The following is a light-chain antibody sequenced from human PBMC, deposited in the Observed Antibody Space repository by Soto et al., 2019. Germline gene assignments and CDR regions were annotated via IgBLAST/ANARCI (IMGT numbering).Light chain of an antibody. CDR3: AAWDDSLNGPI. CDR2: GND. V-gene: IGLV1-44*01. CDR1: RSNIGSNT. J-gene: IGLJ2*01. Sequence: QAVVSQPPSASGTPGQRVTLSCSGGRSNIGSNTVNWYQQLPGAAPKLLIYGNDQRPSGVPDRFSGSKSGTSASLAISGLQSEDEADYYCAAWDDSLNGPIFGGGTKVTVL.